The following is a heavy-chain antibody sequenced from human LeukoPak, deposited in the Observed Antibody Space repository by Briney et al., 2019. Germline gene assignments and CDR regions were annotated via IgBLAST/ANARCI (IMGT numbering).Heavy chain of an antibody. CDR3: ARLRGVRAPFDP. CDR2: IYPDDSDT. D-gene: IGHD3-10*01. V-gene: IGHV5-51*01. Sequence: GESLKISCNISGYSFTTYWIGWVRQMAGKGLEWMGIIYPDDSDTRYSPSFQGQVTISADKSISTAYLQWSSLKASDTAMYYCARLRGVRAPFDPRGQGTLVTVSS. CDR1: GYSFTTYW. J-gene: IGHJ5*02.